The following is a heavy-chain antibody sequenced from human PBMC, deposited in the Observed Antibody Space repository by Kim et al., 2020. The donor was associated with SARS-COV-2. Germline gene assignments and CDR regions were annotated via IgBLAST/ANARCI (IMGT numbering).Heavy chain of an antibody. CDR1: GGSISSSSYY. CDR2: IYYSGST. CDR3: ARGELWFGKSRPYDY. Sequence: SETLSLTCTVSGGSISSSSYYWGWIRQPPGKGLEWIGSIYYSGSTYYNPSLKSRVTISEDTSKNQFSLKLSSVTAADTAVYYCARGELWFGKSRPYDYWGEGTLATVSA. V-gene: IGHV4-39*01. J-gene: IGHJ4*02. D-gene: IGHD3-10*01.